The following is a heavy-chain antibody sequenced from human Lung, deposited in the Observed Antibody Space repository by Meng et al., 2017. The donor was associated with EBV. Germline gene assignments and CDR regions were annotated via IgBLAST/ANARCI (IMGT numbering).Heavy chain of an antibody. D-gene: IGHD6-13*01. CDR1: GGSFSGYY. J-gene: IGHJ4*02. Sequence: VQLLQWGVGLFKPSETLSLACAVYGGSFSGYYWSRIRQPPGKGLEWIGEINHRGSTNYTPSHQSRLTIPVDTYKNQFSLKLRSVTAADTAVYYCARGGWSSSWGNWGQGTLVTVSS. CDR2: INHRGST. V-gene: IGHV4-34*01. CDR3: ARGGWSSSWGN.